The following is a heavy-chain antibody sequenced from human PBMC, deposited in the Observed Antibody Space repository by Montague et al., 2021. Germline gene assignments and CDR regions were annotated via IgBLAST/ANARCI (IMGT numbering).Heavy chain of an antibody. CDR1: GFSFSDYI. J-gene: IGHJ4*02. V-gene: IGHV3-72*01. CDR2: TLKKEHNYRT. D-gene: IGHD3-22*01. Sequence: SLRLSCAASGFSFSDYIMDWVRQAPGQGLEWVGRTLKKEHNYRTVYAAPVTGRFTISRDDSKNSLYLQMNSLKIEDTALYYCATDSSGPYASKGGQGTLVTVSS. CDR3: ATDSSGPYASK.